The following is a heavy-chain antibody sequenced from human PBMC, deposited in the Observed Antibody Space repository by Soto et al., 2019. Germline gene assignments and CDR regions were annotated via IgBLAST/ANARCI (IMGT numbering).Heavy chain of an antibody. CDR2: IDPSDSYT. J-gene: IGHJ6*02. Sequence: GESLKISCKGSGYSFTSYWISWVRQMPGKGLEWMGRIDPSDSYTNYSPSFQGHVTISADKSISTAYLQWSSLKDSDTAMYYCARQSYCSSTSCPYYYYGMDVWGQGTTVTVSS. D-gene: IGHD2-2*01. CDR1: GYSFTSYW. V-gene: IGHV5-10-1*01. CDR3: ARQSYCSSTSCPYYYYGMDV.